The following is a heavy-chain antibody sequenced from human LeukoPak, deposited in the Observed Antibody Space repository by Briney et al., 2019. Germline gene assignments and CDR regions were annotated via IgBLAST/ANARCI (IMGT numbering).Heavy chain of an antibody. CDR1: GGSISSGGYY. CDR2: IYYSGST. V-gene: IGHV4-31*03. J-gene: IGHJ5*02. D-gene: IGHD3-9*01. Sequence: SETLSLTCTVSGGSISSGGYYWSWIRQHPGKGLEWNGYIYYSGSTYYNPSLKSRVTISVDTSKNQFSLKLSSVTAADTAVYYCARVDPILIGISPWGQGTLVTVSS. CDR3: ARVDPILIGISP.